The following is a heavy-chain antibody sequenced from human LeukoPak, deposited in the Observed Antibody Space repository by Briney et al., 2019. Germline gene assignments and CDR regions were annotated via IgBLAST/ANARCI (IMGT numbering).Heavy chain of an antibody. CDR1: GYTFTNYY. J-gene: IGHJ2*01. D-gene: IGHD4-17*01. Sequence: ASVKVSCKASGYTFTNYYISWVRQATGQGLEWMGWMNPAGDNAGYAQKFQGRMTLTRDTSVSTVYMELSSLRSEDTAVYYCARGAVTTAVHWHFSLWGRGTLVTVSS. CDR2: MNPAGDNA. CDR3: ARGAVTTAVHWHFSL. V-gene: IGHV1-8*01.